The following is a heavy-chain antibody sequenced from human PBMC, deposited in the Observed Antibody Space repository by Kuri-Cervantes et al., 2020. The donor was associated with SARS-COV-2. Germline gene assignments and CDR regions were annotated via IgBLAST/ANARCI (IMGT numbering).Heavy chain of an antibody. Sequence: ESLKISCTVSGGSISSYCWSWIRQPPGKGLEWIGYIYYSGSTNYNPSLKSRVTISVDTSKNQFSLKLSSVTAADTAVYYCARDSSGHYYYGMDVWGQGTTVTVSS. D-gene: IGHD3-3*01. CDR2: IYYSGST. CDR3: ARDSSGHYYYGMDV. CDR1: GGSISSYC. V-gene: IGHV4-59*01. J-gene: IGHJ6*02.